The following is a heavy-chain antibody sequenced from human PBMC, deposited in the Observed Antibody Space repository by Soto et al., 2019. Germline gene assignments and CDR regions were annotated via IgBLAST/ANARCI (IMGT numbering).Heavy chain of an antibody. V-gene: IGHV3-64D*06. D-gene: IGHD2-2*01. Sequence: PGGSLRLSCSASGFTFSSYAMHWVRQAPGKGLEYVSAISSNGGSTYYADSVKGRFTISRDNSKNTLYLQMSSLRAEDTAVYYCVKDPVIRRDIVVVPAALNWFDPWGQGTLVTVSS. CDR2: ISSNGGST. CDR1: GFTFSSYA. J-gene: IGHJ5*02. CDR3: VKDPVIRRDIVVVPAALNWFDP.